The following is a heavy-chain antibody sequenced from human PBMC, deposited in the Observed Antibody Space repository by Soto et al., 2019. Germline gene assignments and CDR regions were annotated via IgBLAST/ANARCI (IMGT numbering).Heavy chain of an antibody. V-gene: IGHV1-18*01. J-gene: IGHJ4*02. D-gene: IGHD5-18*01. Sequence: QVQLVQSGAEVKKPGASVKVSCKASGYTFTSYGISWVRQAPGQGLEWMGWISAYNGNTNYAQKLQGRVTMTTDTSTSTAYMELRSLRSDDTAVYYCARDRRGLYVDTAMVKADYWGQGTLVTVSS. CDR2: ISAYNGNT. CDR3: ARDRRGLYVDTAMVKADY. CDR1: GYTFTSYG.